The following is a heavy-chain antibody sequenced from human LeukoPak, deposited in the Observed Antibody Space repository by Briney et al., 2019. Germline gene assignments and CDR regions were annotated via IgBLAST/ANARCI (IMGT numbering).Heavy chain of an antibody. Sequence: GGSLRLSCAASGFTFSSHWMTWVRQAPGKGLEWVANINQDGSERYYVDSVKGRFTISRDNAKNSLYLQMNSLRAEDTAVYYCARDSEYGSSFAFDIWGQGTMVTVSS. CDR2: INQDGSER. V-gene: IGHV3-7*01. CDR3: ARDSEYGSSFAFDI. CDR1: GFTFSSHW. D-gene: IGHD6-13*01. J-gene: IGHJ3*02.